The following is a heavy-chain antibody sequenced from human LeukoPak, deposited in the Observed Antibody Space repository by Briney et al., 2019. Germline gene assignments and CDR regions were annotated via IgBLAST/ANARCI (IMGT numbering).Heavy chain of an antibody. CDR3: ATDYYYDSSGSYYTVDY. D-gene: IGHD3-22*01. CDR1: GYTLTELS. J-gene: IGHJ4*02. Sequence: ASVKVSCKVSGYTLTELSMHWVRQAPGKGLEWMGGFDPEDGETFYAQKFQGRVTMTEDTSTDTAYMELSSLRSEDTAVYYWATDYYYDSSGSYYTVDYWGQGTLVTVSS. V-gene: IGHV1-24*01. CDR2: FDPEDGET.